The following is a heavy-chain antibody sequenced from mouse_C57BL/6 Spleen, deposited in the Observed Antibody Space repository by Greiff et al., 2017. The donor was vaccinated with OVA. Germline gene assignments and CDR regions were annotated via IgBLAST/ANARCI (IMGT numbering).Heavy chain of an antibody. J-gene: IGHJ1*03. D-gene: IGHD4-1*01. Sequence: QVQLQPPGAELVKPGASVKLSCKASGYTFTSYWMHWVKQRPGQGLEWIGMIHPNSGSTNYNEKFKSKATLTVDKSSSTAYMQLSSLTSEDSAVYYCARLTGTWRYFDVWGTGTTVTVSS. CDR2: IHPNSGST. V-gene: IGHV1-64*01. CDR3: ARLTGTWRYFDV. CDR1: GYTFTSYW.